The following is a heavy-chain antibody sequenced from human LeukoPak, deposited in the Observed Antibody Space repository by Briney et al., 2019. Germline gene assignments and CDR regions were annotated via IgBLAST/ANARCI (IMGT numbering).Heavy chain of an antibody. J-gene: IGHJ4*02. CDR3: AYAFDY. CDR1: GFTFSSYP. V-gene: IGHV3-23*01. CDR2: IGGSGGST. D-gene: IGHD2-2*01. Sequence: PGGSLRLSCAPSGFTFSSYPMTWVRQAPGKGLEWVSLIGGSGGSTYYANSVKGRFTISRDDSKNTLYLQMNSLRADDTAIYHCAYAFDYWGQGTLVTVSS.